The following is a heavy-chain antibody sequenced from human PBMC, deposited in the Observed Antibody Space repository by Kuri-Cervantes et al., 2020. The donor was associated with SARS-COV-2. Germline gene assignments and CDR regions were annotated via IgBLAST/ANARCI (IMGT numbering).Heavy chain of an antibody. CDR2: IYHSGST. CDR3: ASRSRVSSSAVVHYYFDY. CDR1: GGSISSGGNY. D-gene: IGHD6-6*01. J-gene: IGHJ4*02. V-gene: IGHV4-30-2*01. Sequence: LRLSCTVSGGSISSGGNYWNWIRQPPVKGLEWIGHIYHSGSTEYNPFLKSRVIMSVDRSKIHFYLRLSSVTAADTAVYYCASRSRVSSSAVVHYYFDYWGQGTLVTVSS.